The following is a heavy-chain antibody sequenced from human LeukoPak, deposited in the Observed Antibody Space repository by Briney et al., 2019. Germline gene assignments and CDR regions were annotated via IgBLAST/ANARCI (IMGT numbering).Heavy chain of an antibody. CDR1: GFTFSDHY. CDR2: IRNKVNSHTT. V-gene: IGHV3-72*01. J-gene: IGHJ4*02. CDR3: VAMLRGVGY. Sequence: SLRLSCAASGFTFSDHYIDWVRQVPGPRLEWVGRIRNKVNSHTTEYAASVKGRFTISRDDSTNSVYLQMNSLKTEDTAVYYCVAMLRGVGYWGQGTLVTVSS. D-gene: IGHD3-10*01.